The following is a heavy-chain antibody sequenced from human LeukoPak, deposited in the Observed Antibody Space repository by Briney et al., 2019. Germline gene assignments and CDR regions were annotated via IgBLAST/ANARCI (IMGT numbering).Heavy chain of an antibody. CDR1: GGSFSGYY. CDR3: ASRKYIAAGWGY. CDR2: INHSGST. D-gene: IGHD6-13*01. J-gene: IGHJ4*02. Sequence: SETLSLTCAVYGGSFSGYYWSWIRQPPGKGLEWIGEINHSGSTNYNPSLKSRVTISVDTSKNQFSLKLSSVTAADTAVYYCASRKYIAAGWGYWGQGTLDTVSS. V-gene: IGHV4-34*01.